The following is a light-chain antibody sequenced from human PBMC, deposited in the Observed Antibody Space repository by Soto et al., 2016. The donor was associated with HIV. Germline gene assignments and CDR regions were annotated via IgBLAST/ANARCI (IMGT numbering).Light chain of an antibody. V-gene: IGKV1-NL1*01. CDR1: QGISNS. J-gene: IGKJ4*01. CDR3: QQYYSTPPLT. Sequence: DIQMTQSPSSLSASVGDRVTITCRASQGISNSLAWYQQKPGKAPKLLLYAASRLESGVPSRFSGSGSGTDYTLTISSLQPEDFATYYCQQYYSTPPLTFGRRDQGGDQT. CDR2: AAS.